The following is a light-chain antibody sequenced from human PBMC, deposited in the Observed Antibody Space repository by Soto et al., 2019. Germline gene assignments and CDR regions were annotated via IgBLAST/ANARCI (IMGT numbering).Light chain of an antibody. CDR2: DVS. Sequence: QSALTQPASVSGSPGQSITISCTGTSSDVGGYNYVSWYQQHPGKAPKLMIYDVSNRPSGVSNRFSGSKSGNTASLTISGLQAEDEADYYCSSHTSSSTLLYVFGTGTKATVL. J-gene: IGLJ1*01. CDR1: SSDVGGYNY. CDR3: SSHTSSSTLLYV. V-gene: IGLV2-14*01.